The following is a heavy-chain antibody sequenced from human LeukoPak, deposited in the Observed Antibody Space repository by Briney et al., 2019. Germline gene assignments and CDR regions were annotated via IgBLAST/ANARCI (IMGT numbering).Heavy chain of an antibody. Sequence: TGGSLRLSCAATGLSVSSNFMSWVRQAPGKGLEWVSVIYGGGSTYYADSVKGRFTISRDTPKNTLYLQMNSLRVEDTAVYYCARDVIAGAPGADYWGQGTLVTVSS. V-gene: IGHV3-53*01. CDR3: ARDVIAGAPGADY. D-gene: IGHD1-26*01. J-gene: IGHJ4*02. CDR2: IYGGGST. CDR1: GLSVSSNF.